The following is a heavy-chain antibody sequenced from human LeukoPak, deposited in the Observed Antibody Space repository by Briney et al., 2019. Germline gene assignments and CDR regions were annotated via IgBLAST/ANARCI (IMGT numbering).Heavy chain of an antibody. Sequence: GGSLRLSCAASGFTVSSDHMSWVRQAPGKGLEWVSVIYAGGSTYYADAVKGRFTISRDNFKNTVFLQMNSLRAEDTAVYYCARVWELSFDYWGQGTLVTVSS. CDR1: GFTVSSDH. CDR2: IYAGGST. CDR3: ARVWELSFDY. V-gene: IGHV3-53*01. D-gene: IGHD1-26*01. J-gene: IGHJ4*02.